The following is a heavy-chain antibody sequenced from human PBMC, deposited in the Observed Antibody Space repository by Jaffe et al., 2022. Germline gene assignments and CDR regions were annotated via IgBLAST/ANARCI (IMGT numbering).Heavy chain of an antibody. J-gene: IGHJ4*02. CDR1: GGSFSGYY. CDR3: ARSKYRAARSPFDY. Sequence: QVQLQQWGAGLLKPSETLSLTCAVYGGSFSGYYWSWIRQPPGKGLEWIGEINHSGSTNYNPSLKSRVTISVDTSKNQFSLKLSSVTAADTAVYYCARSKYRAARSPFDYWGQGTLVTVSS. V-gene: IGHV4-34*01. CDR2: INHSGST. D-gene: IGHD6-6*01.